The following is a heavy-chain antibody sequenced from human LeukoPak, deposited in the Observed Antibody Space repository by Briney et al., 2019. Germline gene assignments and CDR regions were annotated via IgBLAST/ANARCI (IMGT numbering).Heavy chain of an antibody. CDR1: GGSISSYY. CDR2: IYTSGST. V-gene: IGHV4-4*07. Sequence: SETLSLTCTVSGGSISSYYWSWIRQPAGKGLEWIGRIYTSGSTNYNPSLKSRVTMSVDTSKSQFSLKLSSVTAADTAVYYCARDVRYCSGGSCPMAYYYYYYGMDVWGQGTTVTVSS. J-gene: IGHJ6*02. CDR3: ARDVRYCSGGSCPMAYYYYYYGMDV. D-gene: IGHD2-15*01.